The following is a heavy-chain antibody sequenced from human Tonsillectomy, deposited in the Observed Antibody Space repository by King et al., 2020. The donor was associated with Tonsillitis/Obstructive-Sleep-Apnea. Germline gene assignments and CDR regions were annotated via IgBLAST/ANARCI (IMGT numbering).Heavy chain of an antibody. CDR3: ARGYASSSAAFDY. D-gene: IGHD6-6*01. CDR2: IWYDGSNK. V-gene: IGHV3-33*01. CDR1: GFTFSSYG. Sequence: VQLVESGGGVLQPGRSLRLSSAASGFTFSSYGMHWVRQAPGKGLEWVALIWYDGSNKYYADSVKGRFTISRDNSKNTLYLQMNSLRAEDTAVYYCARGYASSSAAFDYWGQGTLVTVSS. J-gene: IGHJ4*02.